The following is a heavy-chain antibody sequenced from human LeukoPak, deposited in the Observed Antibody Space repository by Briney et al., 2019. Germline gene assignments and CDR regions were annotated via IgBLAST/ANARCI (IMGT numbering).Heavy chain of an antibody. V-gene: IGHV7-4-1*02. CDR2: INTNTGNP. J-gene: IGHJ5*02. D-gene: IGHD6-13*01. CDR1: GYTFTRYA. Sequence: GASVKVSCKASGYTFTRYAMNWVRQAPGQGLEWMGWINTNTGNPTYAQGFTGRFVFSLDTSVSTAYLQIISLKAEDTAVYYCAEGIAAAGTGWFDPWGRGTLVTVSS. CDR3: AEGIAAAGTGWFDP.